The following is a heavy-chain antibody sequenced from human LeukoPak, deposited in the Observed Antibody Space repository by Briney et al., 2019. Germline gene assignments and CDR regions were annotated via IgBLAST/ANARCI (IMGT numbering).Heavy chain of an antibody. CDR2: VYYSGNT. J-gene: IGHJ4*02. D-gene: IGHD2-2*01. CDR3: ARWYCSTTTCYYLDH. V-gene: IGHV4-59*01. Sequence: SETLSLTCTVSRGSISSYYWSWIRQPPGRGLEYIGHVYYSGNTDYNPSLKSRVTMSVDTSKNQFSLRLNSVTAADTAVYYCARWYCSTTTCYYLDHWGQGTLVTVSS. CDR1: RGSISSYY.